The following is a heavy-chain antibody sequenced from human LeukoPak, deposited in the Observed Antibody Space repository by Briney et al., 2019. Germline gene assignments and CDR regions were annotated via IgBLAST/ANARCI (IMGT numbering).Heavy chain of an antibody. V-gene: IGHV3-30*02. D-gene: IGHD3-16*01. J-gene: IGHJ4*02. CDR2: IRYDGSNK. Sequence: GGSLRLSCAASGFTFSSYGMHWVRQAPGKGLEWAAFIRYDGSNKYYADSVKGRFTISRDNAKNSLYLQMNSLRAEDTAVYYCARVTLGRLGETKLDYWGQGTLVTVSS. CDR1: GFTFSSYG. CDR3: ARVTLGRLGETKLDY.